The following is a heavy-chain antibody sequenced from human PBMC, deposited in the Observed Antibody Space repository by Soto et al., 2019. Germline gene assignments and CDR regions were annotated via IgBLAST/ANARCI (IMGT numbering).Heavy chain of an antibody. J-gene: IGHJ6*02. D-gene: IGHD6-13*01. CDR3: ARDPAADFYGMDV. Sequence: PGESLKISCKGSGYSFTSYWIGWVRQMPGKGLEWMGIIYPGDSDTRYSPSFQGQVTISADKSISTAYLQWSSLKASDTAMYYSARDPAADFYGMDVWGQGTTVTVSS. V-gene: IGHV5-51*01. CDR1: GYSFTSYW. CDR2: IYPGDSDT.